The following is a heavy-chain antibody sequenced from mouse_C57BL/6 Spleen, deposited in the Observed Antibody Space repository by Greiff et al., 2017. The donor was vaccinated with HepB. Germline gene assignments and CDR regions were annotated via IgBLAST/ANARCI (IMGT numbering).Heavy chain of an antibody. V-gene: IGHV14-1*01. CDR2: IDPEDGDT. Sequence: EVKLQQSGAELVRPGASVKLSCTASGFNIKDYYMHWVKQRPEQGLEWIGRIDPEDGDTEYAPKFPGKVTMTADTSSNTAYLQLSSLTSEDTAVYYYTTHSTMVTTAYWGQGTLVTVSA. J-gene: IGHJ3*01. D-gene: IGHD2-2*01. CDR1: GFNIKDYY. CDR3: TTHSTMVTTAY.